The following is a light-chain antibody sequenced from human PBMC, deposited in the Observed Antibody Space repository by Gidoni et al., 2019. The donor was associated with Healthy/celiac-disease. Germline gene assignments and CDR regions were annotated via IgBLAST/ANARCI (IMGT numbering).Light chain of an antibody. V-gene: IGKV1-39*01. J-gene: IGKJ4*01. CDR2: AAS. Sequence: DIQMTQSPSSLSASVGDRVTITCRASQSISSYLNWYQQNPGKAPKLLIYAASSLQSGVPSRFSGSGSGTDFTLTISSLQPEDFATYYCQQSYSTPPTFGGXTKVEIK. CDR3: QQSYSTPPT. CDR1: QSISSY.